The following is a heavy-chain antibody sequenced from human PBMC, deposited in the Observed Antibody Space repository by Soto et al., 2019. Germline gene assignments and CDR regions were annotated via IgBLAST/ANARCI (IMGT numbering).Heavy chain of an antibody. CDR3: ARPLRLFVSLPVTGFGLFYS. CDR1: GYSFTDYH. Sequence: GASVKVSCKASGYSFTDYHIHWVRQAPGQGLEWLGRINPKSGGTSTAQKFQGWVTMTTDTSISTASMELTRLTSDDTAVYFCARPLRLFVSLPVTGFGLFYSCGQGTMVIGSS. J-gene: IGHJ5*02. CDR2: INPKSGGT. D-gene: IGHD6-19*01. V-gene: IGHV1-2*04.